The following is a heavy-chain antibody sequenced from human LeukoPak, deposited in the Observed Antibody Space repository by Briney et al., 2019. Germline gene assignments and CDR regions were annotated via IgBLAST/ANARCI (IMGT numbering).Heavy chain of an antibody. CDR1: GYTFTSYG. CDR2: ISAYNGNT. V-gene: IGHV1-18*01. J-gene: IGHJ4*02. Sequence: ASVKVSCKASGYTFTSYGISWVRQAPGQGLEWMGWISAYNGNTNYAQKLQGRVTMTTDTSTSTAYMGLRSLRSDDTAVYYCARDYGSIAARTPNRAPDYWGQGTLVTVSS. D-gene: IGHD6-6*01. CDR3: ARDYGSIAARTPNRAPDY.